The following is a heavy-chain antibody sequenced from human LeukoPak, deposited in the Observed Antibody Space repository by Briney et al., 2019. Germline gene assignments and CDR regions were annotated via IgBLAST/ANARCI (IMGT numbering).Heavy chain of an antibody. CDR3: AKTSDQLLYSKFDS. CDR1: GFSFSFYG. J-gene: IGHJ4*02. V-gene: IGHV3-30*02. D-gene: IGHD2-15*01. Sequence: GGSLRLSCATSGFSFSFYGMHWVRQAPGKGLEWVAFIQNDGSFTFYADSVQGRFSISRDNSKNTLFLQMNSLRADDTALYYCAKTSDQLLYSKFDSWGQGTLVTVSS. CDR2: IQNDGSFT.